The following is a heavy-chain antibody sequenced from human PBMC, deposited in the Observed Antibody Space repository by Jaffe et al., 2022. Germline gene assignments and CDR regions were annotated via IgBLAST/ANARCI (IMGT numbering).Heavy chain of an antibody. Sequence: QVQLQQWGAGLLKPSETLSLTCAVYGGSFSGYYWSWIRQPPGKGLEWIGEINHSGSTNYNPSLKSRVTISVDTSKNQFSLKLSSVTAADTAVYYCARGATYYYDSSGYYTFDYWGQGTLVTVSS. CDR3: ARGATYYYDSSGYYTFDY. J-gene: IGHJ4*02. V-gene: IGHV4-34*01. CDR1: GGSFSGYY. CDR2: INHSGST. D-gene: IGHD3-22*01.